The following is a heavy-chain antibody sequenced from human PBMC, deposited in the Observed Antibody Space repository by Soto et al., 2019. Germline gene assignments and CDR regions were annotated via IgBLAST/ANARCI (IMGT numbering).Heavy chain of an antibody. D-gene: IGHD2-21*02. CDR3: ATLKVVVTAFDY. Sequence: QVQLQESGPGLVKPSETLSLTCTVSGGSVSSGSYYWSWIRQPPGKGLEWIGYIYYSGSTNYNPSLTSRXXIXVXXSKNQFSLKLSSVTAADTAVYYCATLKVVVTAFDYWGQGTLVTVSS. J-gene: IGHJ4*02. CDR2: IYYSGST. V-gene: IGHV4-61*01. CDR1: GGSVSSGSYY.